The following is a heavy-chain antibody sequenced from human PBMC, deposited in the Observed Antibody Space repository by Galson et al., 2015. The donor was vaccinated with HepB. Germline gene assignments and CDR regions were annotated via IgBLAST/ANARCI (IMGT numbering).Heavy chain of an antibody. CDR3: AKDLTVTTWGPGYYYGMDV. CDR1: GFTFSSYG. CDR2: ISYDGSNK. V-gene: IGHV3-30*18. Sequence: LRLSCAASGFTFSSYGMHWVRQAPGKGLEWVAVISYDGSNKYYADSVKGRFTISRDNSKNTLYLQMNSLRAEDTAVYYCAKDLTVTTWGPGYYYGMDVWGQGTTVTVSS. D-gene: IGHD4-17*01. J-gene: IGHJ6*02.